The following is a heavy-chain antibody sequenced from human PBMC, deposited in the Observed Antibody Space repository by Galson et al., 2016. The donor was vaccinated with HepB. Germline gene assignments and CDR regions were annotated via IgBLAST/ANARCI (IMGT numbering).Heavy chain of an antibody. CDR3: AREGFNAFDV. Sequence: SLRLSCAASGFTVRTLCMSWVRQAPGKGLEWVSVIHSGGSTYHADSVKGRFTVSRDDSKNTVYLQMISLRVEDTAIYYCAREGFNAFDVWGQGTVVTISS. V-gene: IGHV3-53*01. CDR2: IHSGGST. J-gene: IGHJ3*01. CDR1: GFTVRTLC. D-gene: IGHD3-3*01.